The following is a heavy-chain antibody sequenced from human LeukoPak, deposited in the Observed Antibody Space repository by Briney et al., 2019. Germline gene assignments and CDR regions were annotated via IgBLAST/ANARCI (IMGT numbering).Heavy chain of an antibody. J-gene: IGHJ4*02. Sequence: ASVKVSCKASGYTFTGYYMHWVRQAPGQGLEWMGRINPNSGGTNYAQKFQGRVTMTRDTSIRTAYMELSRLRSDDTAVYYCARDSGSGYYFDYWGQGTLVTVSS. CDR3: ARDSGSGYYFDY. D-gene: IGHD3-22*01. V-gene: IGHV1-2*06. CDR2: INPNSGGT. CDR1: GYTFTGYY.